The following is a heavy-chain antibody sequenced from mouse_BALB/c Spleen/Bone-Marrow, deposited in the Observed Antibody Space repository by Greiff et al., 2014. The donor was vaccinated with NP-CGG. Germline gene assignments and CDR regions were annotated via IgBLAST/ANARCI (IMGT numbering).Heavy chain of an antibody. V-gene: IGHV14-3*02. CDR1: GFNIKDTY. CDR2: IDPANGST. J-gene: IGHJ3*01. D-gene: IGHD1-1*01. CDR3: ASYYYGSSSFAY. Sequence: EVKLEESGAELVKPGASVKLSCTASGFNIKDTYMHWVKQRPEQGLEWIGRIDPANGSTKYDPKFQGKATITADTSSNTAYLQLSSLTSEDTAVYYCASYYYGSSSFAYWGQGTLVTVSA.